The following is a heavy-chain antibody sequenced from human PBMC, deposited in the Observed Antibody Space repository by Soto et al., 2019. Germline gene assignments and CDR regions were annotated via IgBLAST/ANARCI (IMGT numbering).Heavy chain of an antibody. CDR2: ITGSGGFT. Sequence: PGGSLRLSCAASDFTFSSYPMSWVRQAPGKGLEWVSAITGSGGFTNYADSVKGRFTISNSKNTLFLQMNSLRAEDTAVYYCAKARDTVTAYDAYDMWGQGTMVTVSS. V-gene: IGHV3-23*01. CDR1: DFTFSSYP. J-gene: IGHJ3*02. D-gene: IGHD2-21*02. CDR3: AKARDTVTAYDAYDM.